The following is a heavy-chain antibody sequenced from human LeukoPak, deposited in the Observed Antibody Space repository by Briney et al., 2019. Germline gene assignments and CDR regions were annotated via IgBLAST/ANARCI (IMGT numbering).Heavy chain of an antibody. V-gene: IGHV4-34*01. CDR3: AVTFGGVIVAPDY. Sequence: SETPSLTCAVYGGSFSGYYWSWIRQPPGKGLEWIGEINHSGSTNYNPSLKSRVTISVDTSKNQFSLKLSSVTAADTAVYYCAVTFGGVIVAPDYWGQGTLVTVSS. D-gene: IGHD3-16*02. J-gene: IGHJ4*02. CDR2: INHSGST. CDR1: GGSFSGYY.